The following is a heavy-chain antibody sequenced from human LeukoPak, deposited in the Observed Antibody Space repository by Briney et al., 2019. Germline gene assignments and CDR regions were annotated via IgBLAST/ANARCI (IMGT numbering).Heavy chain of an antibody. CDR1: GFTFSSKS. J-gene: IGHJ6*03. V-gene: IGHV3-21*01. D-gene: IGHD6-19*01. Sequence: GGSLRLSCAASGFTFSSKSMNWVRQAPGKGLEWVSSITTTSSYIYYADSVKGQFTISRDNAMNSLYLEMNSLRAEDTAVYYCTRGSSWSQYYYYYYMDVWGEGTTVTVSS. CDR2: ITTTSSYI. CDR3: TRGSSWSQYYYYYYMDV.